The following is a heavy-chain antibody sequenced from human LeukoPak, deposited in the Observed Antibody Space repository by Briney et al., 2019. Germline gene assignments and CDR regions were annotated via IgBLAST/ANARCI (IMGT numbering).Heavy chain of an antibody. CDR3: ARGRGSYYYYMDV. V-gene: IGHV3-30*04. CDR1: GFIFSSYS. D-gene: IGHD1-26*01. CDR2: ISDDGSNK. Sequence: PGRSLRLSCAASGFIFSSYSIHWVRQAPGKGLEWVAVISDDGSNKYYADSMKGRFTISRDNSKNTLYLQMNSLRAEDTAVYYCARGRGSYYYYMDVWGKGTTVTVSS. J-gene: IGHJ6*03.